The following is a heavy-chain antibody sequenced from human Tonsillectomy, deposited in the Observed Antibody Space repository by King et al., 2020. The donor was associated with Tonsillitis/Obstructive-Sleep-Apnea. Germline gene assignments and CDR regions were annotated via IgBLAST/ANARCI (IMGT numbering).Heavy chain of an antibody. J-gene: IGHJ6*02. CDR3: ARVLRFLEWKYYYMDV. CDR2: INPNSGAT. Sequence: QLVQSGAEVKKPGASVKVSCKASGDTFIGYYMHWVRQAPGQGLEWMGWINPNSGATNYAQNFQGRVTMTRDTSISTAYMELSRLRSDDTAVYYCARVLRFLEWKYYYMDVWGQGTTVTVSS. D-gene: IGHD3-3*01. CDR1: GDTFIGYY. V-gene: IGHV1-2*02.